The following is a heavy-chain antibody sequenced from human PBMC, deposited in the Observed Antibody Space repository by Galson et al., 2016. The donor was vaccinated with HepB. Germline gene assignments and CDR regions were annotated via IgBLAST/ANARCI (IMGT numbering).Heavy chain of an antibody. CDR3: ARGRVKRIRFLEWLPSTHFDS. CDR2: IIHSGST. CDR1: GFTFSSYS. J-gene: IGHJ4*02. V-gene: IGHV4-34*01. Sequence: LRLSCAASGFTFSSYSMNWVRQAPGKGLEWVGEIIHSGSTNYNPSLASRVTMSLDTSKNQFSLKLSSVTAADTAVYYCARGRVKRIRFLEWLPSTHFDSWGQGTLVTVSS. D-gene: IGHD3-3*01.